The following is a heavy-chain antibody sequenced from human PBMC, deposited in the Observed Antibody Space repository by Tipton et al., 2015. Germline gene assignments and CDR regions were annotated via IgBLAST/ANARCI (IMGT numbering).Heavy chain of an antibody. CDR1: GGSISSSSYY. V-gene: IGHV4-39*07. CDR3: ARDLEHGMDV. D-gene: IGHD5-24*01. J-gene: IGHJ6*02. Sequence: VKPSETLSLTCTVSGGSISSSSYYWGWIRQPPGKGLEWIGSISHSGNTYYNPSLKSRVTISVDTSKNQFSLTLNSVTAADTAVYYCARDLEHGMDVWGQGTTVTVSS. CDR2: ISHSGNT.